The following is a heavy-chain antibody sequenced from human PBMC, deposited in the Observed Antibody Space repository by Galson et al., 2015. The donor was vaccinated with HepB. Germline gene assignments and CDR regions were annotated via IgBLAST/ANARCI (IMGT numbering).Heavy chain of an antibody. J-gene: IGHJ6*03. CDR2: IYYSGNT. D-gene: IGHD3-9*01. CDR3: ARENGEDTTWTPTGYYMDV. CDR1: GGSVSRFY. Sequence: LTCLVSGGSVSRFYWSWIRQSPGKGLEWIGYIYYSGNTNYNPSLKSRVTISLDTSKNQLSLNLNSVTAADTAVYYCARENGEDTTWTPTGYYMDVWGKGTTVTVAS. V-gene: IGHV4-59*02.